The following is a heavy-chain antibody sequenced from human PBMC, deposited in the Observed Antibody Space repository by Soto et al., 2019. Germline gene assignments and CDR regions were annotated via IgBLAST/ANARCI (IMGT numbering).Heavy chain of an antibody. CDR1: GYTFTSYG. CDR3: TRDSPPPRE. J-gene: IGHJ4*02. Sequence: QVQLVQSGAEVKKPGASVKVSCKASGYTFTSYGISWVRQAPGQGLEWMGWISAYNGNTNYAQKLQGRVTMTTDTTTITAYMKLRSLRSDDTSVYYWTRDSPPPREWVQGTLVTVSS. CDR2: ISAYNGNT. V-gene: IGHV1-18*01.